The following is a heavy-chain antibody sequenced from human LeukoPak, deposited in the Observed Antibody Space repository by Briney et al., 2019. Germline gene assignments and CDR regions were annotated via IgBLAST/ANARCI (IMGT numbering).Heavy chain of an antibody. V-gene: IGHV3-23*01. CDR3: ARRGYDILTGYSWYNWFDP. D-gene: IGHD3-9*01. CDR2: ISGSGTTT. Sequence: GGSLRLSCEASGFTFSSYAMSWVRQAPGKGLEWVSVISGSGTTTHYADSVKGRFTISRDDSKNTLYLQMNSLRVEDTAVYYCARRGYDILTGYSWYNWFDPWGQGTLVTVSS. J-gene: IGHJ5*02. CDR1: GFTFSSYA.